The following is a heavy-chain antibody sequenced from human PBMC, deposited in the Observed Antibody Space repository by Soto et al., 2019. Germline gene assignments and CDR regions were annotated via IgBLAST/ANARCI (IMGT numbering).Heavy chain of an antibody. CDR3: ARERRSSGGLRSPLRGGYYYYMDV. CDR2: TYYRSKWYN. CDR1: GDSVSSNSAA. V-gene: IGHV6-1*01. J-gene: IGHJ6*03. D-gene: IGHD6-19*01. Sequence: PHLLTQSQTLSLTCAISGDSVSSNSAAWHWIRQSPSRGLEWLGRTYYRSKWYNDYAVSVKSRITNNPDTSKNQSSLQLNSVTPEDTAVYYCARERRSSGGLRSPLRGGYYYYMDVWGKGTTVTVSS.